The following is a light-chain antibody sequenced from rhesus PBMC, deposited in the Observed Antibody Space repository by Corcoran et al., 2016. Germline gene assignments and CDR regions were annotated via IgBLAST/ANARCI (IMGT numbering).Light chain of an antibody. Sequence: DIQMTQSPSSLSASVGDTVTITCRASQSFSNNLAWYQQKPGKAPKLLIYSASILQSGVPSRFSGSKSGTDCTLTISSLQPEDIGNYYCQQYYSYFLTFGGGTRVDLK. J-gene: IGKJ4*01. CDR2: SAS. CDR1: QSFSNN. CDR3: QQYYSYFLT. V-gene: IGKV1-46*01.